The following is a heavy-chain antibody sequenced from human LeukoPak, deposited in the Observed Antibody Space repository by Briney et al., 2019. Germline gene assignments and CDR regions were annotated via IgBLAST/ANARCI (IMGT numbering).Heavy chain of an antibody. Sequence: SDTLSLTCAVSGGSISSGDYYWSWIRQPPGKGLEWIGYIYHTGSTYYNPSLKSRVTISVDRSKSQFSLKLSSVTAADTAVYYCARGGGGSASHYYYGLDVWGQGTTVTVSS. CDR3: ARGGGGSASHYYYGLDV. CDR2: IYHTGST. V-gene: IGHV4-30-2*01. J-gene: IGHJ6*02. D-gene: IGHD3-16*01. CDR1: GGSISSGDYY.